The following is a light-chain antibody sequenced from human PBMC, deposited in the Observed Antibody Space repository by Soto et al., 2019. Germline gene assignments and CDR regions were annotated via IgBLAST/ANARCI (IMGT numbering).Light chain of an antibody. J-gene: IGKJ2*01. Sequence: DIQMTQSPSSLSACVGDRVTITCRASQSISSYLNWYQQKPGKAPKLLIYAASSLQSGVPSRFSGSGSGTDFTLTISSLQPEDFATYYCQQSYSTGYTFGQGTKVDIK. CDR1: QSISSY. V-gene: IGKV1-39*01. CDR2: AAS. CDR3: QQSYSTGYT.